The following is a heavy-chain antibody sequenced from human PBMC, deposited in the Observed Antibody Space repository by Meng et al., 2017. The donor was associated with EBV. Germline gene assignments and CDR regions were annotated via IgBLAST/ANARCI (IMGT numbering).Heavy chain of an antibody. CDR2: IYWDDDK. CDR1: GFSLSTRGVV. Sequence: QIPVKASCPTPVKPTQTLTLTCTFSGFSLSTRGVVVGWIRQPPGKALEWLALIYWDDDKRYSPSLKSRLTITKDTSKNQVVLTMTNMDPVDAATYYCAHIIAARPFDYWGQGTLVTVSS. CDR3: AHIIAARPFDY. D-gene: IGHD6-6*01. J-gene: IGHJ4*02. V-gene: IGHV2-5*02.